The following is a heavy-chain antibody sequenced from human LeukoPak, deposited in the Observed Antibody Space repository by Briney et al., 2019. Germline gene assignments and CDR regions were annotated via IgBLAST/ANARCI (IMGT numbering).Heavy chain of an antibody. J-gene: IGHJ4*02. Sequence: GGSLRLSCAASGFIITDYWMSWVRQAPGKGLEWVANIKQDGSEENFLDSVKGRFTISRDNAKNSMSLQMNGLRNEDTAIYYCASGFGVFEYWGQGALVTVSS. D-gene: IGHD3-10*01. CDR1: GFIITDYW. CDR2: IKQDGSEE. V-gene: IGHV3-7*01. CDR3: ASGFGVFEY.